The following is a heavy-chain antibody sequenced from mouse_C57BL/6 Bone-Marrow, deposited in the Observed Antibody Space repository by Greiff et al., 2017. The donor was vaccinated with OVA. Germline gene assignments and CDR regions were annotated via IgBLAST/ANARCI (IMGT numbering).Heavy chain of an antibody. CDR1: GFNIKADY. CDR3: TVYYDYVQFAY. Sequence: EVQLQQSGAELVRPGASVTLSCPASGFNIKADYMPWVKQRPEQGLEWIGWIDPENGDTEYASKFQGKATITADTSSNTAYLQSSRLTSEDTAVYYCTVYYDYVQFAYWGQGTLGTVSA. J-gene: IGHJ3*01. D-gene: IGHD2-4*01. V-gene: IGHV14-4*01. CDR2: IDPENGDT.